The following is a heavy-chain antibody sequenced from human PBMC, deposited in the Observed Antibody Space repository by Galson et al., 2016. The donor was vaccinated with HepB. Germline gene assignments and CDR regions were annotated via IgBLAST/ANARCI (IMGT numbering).Heavy chain of an antibody. CDR3: ARVRSEMATSTPVLFDY. CDR1: GYSFTTYW. CDR2: INPGDSDI. V-gene: IGHV5-51*01. D-gene: IGHD5-24*01. Sequence: QSGAEVKKPGESLKISCKSSGYSFTTYWIGWVRQKPGKGLEWVAIINPGDSDIRYSPSFQGQVTISSDKSISTADLQWSSLKASDTAIYYCARVRSEMATSTPVLFDYWGQGTLVTVSS. J-gene: IGHJ4*02.